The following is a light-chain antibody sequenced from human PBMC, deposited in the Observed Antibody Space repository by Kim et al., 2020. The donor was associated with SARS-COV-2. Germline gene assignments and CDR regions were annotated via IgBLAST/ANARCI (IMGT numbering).Light chain of an antibody. CDR2: DGT. CDR1: SSDVGDYNY. Sequence: GQSDTISCTGTSSDVGDYNYVSWYQHHPRKAPKLMIYDGTKRPSGVPDRFSGSKSGDTASLTISGLQAEDEADYHCCSYSGSYTSVFGGGTKVTVL. CDR3: CSYSGSYTSV. V-gene: IGLV2-11*01. J-gene: IGLJ3*02.